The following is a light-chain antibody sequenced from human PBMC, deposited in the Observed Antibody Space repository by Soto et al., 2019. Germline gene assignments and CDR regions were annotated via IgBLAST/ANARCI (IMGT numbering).Light chain of an antibody. CDR3: QQYNNWPPYT. CDR1: QSVSSN. V-gene: IGKV3-15*01. Sequence: EIVMTQSPATLSVSPGERATLSCRASQSVSSNLAWYQQKPGQAPGLLIYGASTRATGIPARFSGSGSGTVFTLTISSLQSEDCAVYYCQQYNNWPPYTFGQGTKLEIK. CDR2: GAS. J-gene: IGKJ2*01.